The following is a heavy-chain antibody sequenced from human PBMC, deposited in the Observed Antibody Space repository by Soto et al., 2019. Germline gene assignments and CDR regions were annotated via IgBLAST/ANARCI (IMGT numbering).Heavy chain of an antibody. CDR3: ARSGYSYADAFDI. Sequence: QVQLQESGPGLVKPSETLSLTCTVSGGSISSYYWSWIRQPPGKGLEWIGYIYYSGSTNYNPSLKSRVTISVDTSKNQFSLKLSSVTAADTAVYYCARSGYSYADAFDIWGQGTMVTVSS. V-gene: IGHV4-59*01. CDR2: IYYSGST. J-gene: IGHJ3*02. CDR1: GGSISSYY. D-gene: IGHD5-18*01.